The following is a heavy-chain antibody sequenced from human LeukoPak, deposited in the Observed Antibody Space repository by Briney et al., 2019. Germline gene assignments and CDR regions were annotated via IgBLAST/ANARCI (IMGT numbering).Heavy chain of an antibody. J-gene: IGHJ4*02. Sequence: ASVKVSCKASGYTFTGYYMHWVRQAPGQGREWMGRINPNSGGTNYAQKFQGRVTMARDTSISTAYMELRRLRSGDTAVYYCARVYGSGSLDYWGQGTLVTVSS. CDR1: GYTFTGYY. CDR2: INPNSGGT. D-gene: IGHD3-10*01. V-gene: IGHV1-2*06. CDR3: ARVYGSGSLDY.